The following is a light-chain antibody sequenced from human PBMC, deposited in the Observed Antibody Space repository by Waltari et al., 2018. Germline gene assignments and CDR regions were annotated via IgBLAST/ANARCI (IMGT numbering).Light chain of an antibody. J-gene: IGKJ3*01. CDR3: QQYSTLPFT. Sequence: DIQMTQSPSTLSASVGDRVTITCRASRTISIWLAWYQQKPGKAPKLLIYKASSLESGVPSRFSGSGSGTEFTLTISSLQPDDFATYYCQQYSTLPFTFGPGTKVGIK. CDR1: RTISIW. CDR2: KAS. V-gene: IGKV1-5*03.